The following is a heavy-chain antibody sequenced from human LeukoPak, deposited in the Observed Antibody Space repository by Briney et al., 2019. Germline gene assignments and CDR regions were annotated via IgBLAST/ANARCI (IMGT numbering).Heavy chain of an antibody. CDR3: AKDQSPDYSNYLPYYYYYYGMDV. D-gene: IGHD4-11*01. CDR1: GYTFTGYY. Sequence: ASVKVSCKASGYTFTGYYMHWVRQAPGQGLEWMGWINPNSGGTNYAQKFQGRVTMTRDNSKNTLYLQMNSLRAEDTAVYYCAKDQSPDYSNYLPYYYYYYGMDVWGQGTTVTVSS. V-gene: IGHV1-2*02. CDR2: INPNSGGT. J-gene: IGHJ6*02.